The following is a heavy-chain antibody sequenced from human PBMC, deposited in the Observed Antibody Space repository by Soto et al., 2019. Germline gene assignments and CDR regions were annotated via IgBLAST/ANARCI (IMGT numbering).Heavy chain of an antibody. CDR1: GGSFSGYY. CDR2: INHSGST. CDR3: ARGLLWLNYYYMDV. Sequence: PSETLSLTCAVYGGSFSGYYWSWIRQPPGKGLEWIGEINHSGSTNYNPSLKSRVTISVDTSKNQFSLKLSSVTAADTAVYYCARGLLWLNYYYMDVWGKGTTVTVSS. J-gene: IGHJ6*03. V-gene: IGHV4-34*01. D-gene: IGHD3-10*01.